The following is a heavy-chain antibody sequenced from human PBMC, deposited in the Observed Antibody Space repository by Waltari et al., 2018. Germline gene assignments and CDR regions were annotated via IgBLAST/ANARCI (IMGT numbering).Heavy chain of an antibody. J-gene: IGHJ4*02. CDR2: IYSSGSS. CDR3: ATLKGLPGDYYFDY. Sequence: QLQLQESGPGLVKPSETLSLTCTVSGGSISSSSYYWGWIRQPPGKGMEWIGSIYSSGSSYYNPSPKSRVTISADPSKIQFSLKLSSVSAADTAVYYCATLKGLPGDYYFDYWGQRTLVTVSS. CDR1: GGSISSSSYY. D-gene: IGHD2-21*02. V-gene: IGHV4-39*01.